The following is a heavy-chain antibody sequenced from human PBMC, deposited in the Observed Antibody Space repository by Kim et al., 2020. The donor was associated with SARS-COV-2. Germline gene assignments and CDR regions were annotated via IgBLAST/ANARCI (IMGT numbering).Heavy chain of an antibody. J-gene: IGHJ4*02. D-gene: IGHD3-3*01. V-gene: IGHV3-30*04. CDR1: GFTFSSYA. Sequence: GGSLRLSCAASGFTFSSYAMHWVRQAPGKGLEWVAVISYDGSNKYYADSVKGRFTISRDNSKNTLYLQMNSLRAEDTAVYYCARVFGDFWSGRLDYWGQGTLVTVSS. CDR2: ISYDGSNK. CDR3: ARVFGDFWSGRLDY.